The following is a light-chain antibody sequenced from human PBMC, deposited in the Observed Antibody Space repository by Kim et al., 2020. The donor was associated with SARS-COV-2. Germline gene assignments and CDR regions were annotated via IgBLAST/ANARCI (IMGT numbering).Light chain of an antibody. V-gene: IGKV1-9*01. CDR1: QGISSY. CDR3: QQLNSYPRT. J-gene: IGKJ2*01. Sequence: DIQLTQSPSFLSASVGDRVTITCRASQGISSYLAWYQQKPGKAPKLLIYAASTLQSGVPSRFSGSGSGTVFTLTISSLQPEDFATYYCQQLNSYPRTFGQGTKLEI. CDR2: AAS.